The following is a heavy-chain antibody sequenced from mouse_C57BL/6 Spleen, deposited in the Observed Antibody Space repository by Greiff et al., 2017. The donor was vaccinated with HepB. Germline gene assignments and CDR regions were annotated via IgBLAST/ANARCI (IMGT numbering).Heavy chain of an antibody. Sequence: EVKLVESGGGLVQPGGSLSLSCAASGFTFTDYYMSWVRQPPGKALEWLGFIRNKANGYTTEYSASVKGRFTISRDNSQSNLYLQMNALRAEDSATYYCASSYYYGSGENYWGQGTTLTVSS. CDR2: IRNKANGYTT. CDR1: GFTFTDYY. J-gene: IGHJ2*01. D-gene: IGHD1-1*01. V-gene: IGHV7-3*01. CDR3: ASSYYYGSGENY.